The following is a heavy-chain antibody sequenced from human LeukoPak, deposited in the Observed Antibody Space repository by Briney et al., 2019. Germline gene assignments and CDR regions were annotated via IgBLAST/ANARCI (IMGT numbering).Heavy chain of an antibody. CDR1: GFTVSSNY. CDR2: IYSGGST. D-gene: IGHD3-22*01. V-gene: IGHV3-66*02. J-gene: IGHJ3*02. CDR3: ASDAYYYDLVGAFDI. Sequence: GGSLRLSCAASGFTVSSNYMSWVRQAPGKGLEWVSVIYSGGSTYYADSVKGRFTISIDNSKNTLYLQMNSLRAADTAVYHCASDAYYYDLVGAFDIWGQGTMVTVSS.